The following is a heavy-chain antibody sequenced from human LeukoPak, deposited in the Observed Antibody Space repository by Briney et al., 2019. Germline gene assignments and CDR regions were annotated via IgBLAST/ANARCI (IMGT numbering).Heavy chain of an antibody. J-gene: IGHJ4*02. CDR3: ARGVRRYFDWLPLNY. D-gene: IGHD3-9*01. CDR1: GFTFSSYG. Sequence: GGSLRLSCAASGFTFSSYGMHWVRQAPGKGLEWVAVIWYDGSNKYYADPVKGRFTISRDNSKNTLYLQMNSLRAEDTAVYYCARGVRRYFDWLPLNYWGQGTLVTVSS. V-gene: IGHV3-33*01. CDR2: IWYDGSNK.